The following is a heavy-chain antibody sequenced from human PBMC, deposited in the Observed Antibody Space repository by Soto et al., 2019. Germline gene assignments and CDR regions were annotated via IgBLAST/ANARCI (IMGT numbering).Heavy chain of an antibody. CDR2: ILYDGNKK. CDR3: ARELERVFDY. V-gene: IGHV3-30*03. D-gene: IGHD1-1*01. CDR1: GFTFSSYG. J-gene: IGHJ4*02. Sequence: GGSLRLSCAASGFTFSSYGMHWVRQAPGKGLEWVAVILYDGNKKYYADSVKGRFTISRDNSKNTLYLQMNSLRIEDTAVYYCARELERVFDYWGQGTLVTVSS.